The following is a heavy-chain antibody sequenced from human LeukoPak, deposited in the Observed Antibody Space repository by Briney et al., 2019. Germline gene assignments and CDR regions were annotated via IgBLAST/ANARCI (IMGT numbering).Heavy chain of an antibody. Sequence: GESLKISCKGSGYSFTSYWIGWVRQMPGKGLEWMGIIYPGDSDTRYSPSFQGQVTISADKSISTAYLQWSSLKASDTAMYCCARGGSTMVTPYYFDYWGQGTLVTVSS. CDR1: GYSFTSYW. V-gene: IGHV5-51*01. CDR3: ARGGSTMVTPYYFDY. CDR2: IYPGDSDT. D-gene: IGHD3-10*01. J-gene: IGHJ4*02.